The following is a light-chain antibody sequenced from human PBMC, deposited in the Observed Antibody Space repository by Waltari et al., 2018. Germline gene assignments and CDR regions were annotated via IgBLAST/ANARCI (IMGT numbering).Light chain of an antibody. CDR1: QTISYSSNYKNY. CDR2: WAS. J-gene: IGKJ1*01. V-gene: IGKV4-1*01. CDR3: QQYYKTPQT. Sequence: DIVMTQSPDSLAVPLGERATITCKSSQTISYSSNYKNYLAWYQQKPGQPPKLLIYWASTRESGVPDRFSGSGSGTDFTLTISSLQAEDVAVYYCQQYYKTPQTFGQGTKVEIK.